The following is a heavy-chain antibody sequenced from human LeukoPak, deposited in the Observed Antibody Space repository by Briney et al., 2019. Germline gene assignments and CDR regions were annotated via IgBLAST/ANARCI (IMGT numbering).Heavy chain of an antibody. J-gene: IGHJ4*02. Sequence: SETLSLTCAVYGGSFSGYYWSWIRQPPGKGLEWIGEINHSGSTNYNPSLKSRVTISVDTSKNQFSLKLSSVTAADTAVYYRAYFSYDSSGRDYWGQGTLVTVSS. CDR1: GGSFSGYY. D-gene: IGHD3-22*01. CDR2: INHSGST. CDR3: AYFSYDSSGRDY. V-gene: IGHV4-34*01.